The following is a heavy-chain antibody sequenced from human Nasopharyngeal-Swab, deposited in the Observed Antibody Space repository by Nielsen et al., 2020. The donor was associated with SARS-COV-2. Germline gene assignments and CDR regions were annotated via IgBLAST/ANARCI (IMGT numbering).Heavy chain of an antibody. Sequence: TLSLTCTVSGGSISSGGYYWSWIRQHPGKGLEWIGYIYYSGSTYYNPSLKSRVTISVDTSKNQFSLKLSSVTAADTAVYYCARGDYGGNSVDYWGQGTLVTVSS. V-gene: IGHV4-31*03. CDR3: ARGDYGGNSVDY. CDR2: IYYSGST. D-gene: IGHD4-23*01. J-gene: IGHJ4*02. CDR1: GGSISSGGYY.